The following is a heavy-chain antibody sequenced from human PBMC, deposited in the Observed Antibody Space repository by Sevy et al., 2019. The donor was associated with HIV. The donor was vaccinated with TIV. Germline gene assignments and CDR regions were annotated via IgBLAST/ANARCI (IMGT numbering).Heavy chain of an antibody. CDR1: GFTFGDYA. J-gene: IGHJ4*02. V-gene: IGHV3-49*04. CDR3: TGWKGLQSIFDY. D-gene: IGHD1-1*01. Sequence: GGSLRLSCTTSGFTFGDYAMNWVRQAPGKGLEWVAFLKSKADGGTVDHAASVKGRFTISRDDSKSIAYLQMNDLTTEETGVYYCTGWKGLQSIFDYWGQGALVTVSS. CDR2: LKSKADGGTV.